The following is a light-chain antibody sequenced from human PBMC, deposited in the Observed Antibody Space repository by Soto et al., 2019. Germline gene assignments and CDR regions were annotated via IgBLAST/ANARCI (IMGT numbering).Light chain of an antibody. Sequence: DIQMTQSPSSLSASVGDRVTITCQASQDISNYLNWYQQKQGKAPKLLIYDASNLETGVPSRFSGSGSGTDFTFTISSLQPEDIATYYCQQYDNLPFTFGGGTKVEIK. CDR2: DAS. V-gene: IGKV1-33*01. CDR3: QQYDNLPFT. CDR1: QDISNY. J-gene: IGKJ4*01.